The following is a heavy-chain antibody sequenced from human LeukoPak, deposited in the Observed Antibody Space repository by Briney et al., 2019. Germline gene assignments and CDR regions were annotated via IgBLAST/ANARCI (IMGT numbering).Heavy chain of an antibody. Sequence: ASVKVSCTASGYTFTGYYMHWVRQAPGQGLEWMGWINPNSGGTNYAQKFQGRVTMTRDTSISTAYMELSRLRSDDTAVYYCARSDYDFWSGYWAYYFDYWGQGTLVTVSS. CDR2: INPNSGGT. J-gene: IGHJ4*02. V-gene: IGHV1-2*02. D-gene: IGHD3-3*01. CDR1: GYTFTGYY. CDR3: ARSDYDFWSGYWAYYFDY.